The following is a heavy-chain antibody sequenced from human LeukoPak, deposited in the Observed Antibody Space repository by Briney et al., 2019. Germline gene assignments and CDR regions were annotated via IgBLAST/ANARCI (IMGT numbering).Heavy chain of an antibody. V-gene: IGHV4-39*07. D-gene: IGHD1-26*01. CDR3: ARATTAYYYYYMDV. J-gene: IGHJ6*03. Sequence: SETLSLTSTVSGGSISSSTYYWGWIRQPPGKGLEWIGSIYYSGSTYYNPSLKSRVTISVDTSKNQFSLKLSSVTAADTAVYYCARATTAYYYYYMDVWGKGTTVTVSS. CDR1: GGSISSSTYY. CDR2: IYYSGST.